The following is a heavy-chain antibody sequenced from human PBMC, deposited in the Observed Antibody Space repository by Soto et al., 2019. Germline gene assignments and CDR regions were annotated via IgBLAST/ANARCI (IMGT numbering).Heavy chain of an antibody. CDR1: GGSISSGGYY. CDR2: IYYSGST. CDR3: ARTHRRSIAAAGTTYNWFDP. J-gene: IGHJ5*02. V-gene: IGHV4-31*03. D-gene: IGHD6-13*01. Sequence: PSETLSLTCTVSGGSISSGGYYWSWIRQHPGKGLEWIGYIYYSGSTYYNPSLKSRVTISVDTSKNQFSLKLSSVTAADTAVYYCARTHRRSIAAAGTTYNWFDPWGQGTPVTVSS.